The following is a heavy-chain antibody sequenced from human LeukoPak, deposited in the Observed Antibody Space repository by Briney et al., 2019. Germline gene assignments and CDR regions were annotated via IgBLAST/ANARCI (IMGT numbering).Heavy chain of an antibody. CDR1: GYTFTSYY. J-gene: IGHJ5*02. CDR2: INPSGGST. V-gene: IGHV1-46*01. Sequence: ASVKVFCKASGYTFTSYYMHWARQSPGQGLEWMGIINPSGGSTSYAQKFQGRVTMTRDTSTSTVYMELSSLRSEDTAVYYCARAKPAALESWGQGTLVTVSS. D-gene: IGHD2-2*01. CDR3: ARAKPAALES.